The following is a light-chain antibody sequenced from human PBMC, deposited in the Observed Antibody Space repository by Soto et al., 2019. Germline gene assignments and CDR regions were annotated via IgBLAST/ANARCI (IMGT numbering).Light chain of an antibody. J-gene: IGKJ1*01. Sequence: TQSPDTLSLSPGERATLSCRASQSVSSNLAWYQQKPGQAPRLLIYGASTRATGIPARFSGSGSGTEFTLTISSLQSEDFAVYYCQQYTHWPTFGQGTKVDIK. CDR3: QQYTHWPT. V-gene: IGKV3-15*01. CDR2: GAS. CDR1: QSVSSN.